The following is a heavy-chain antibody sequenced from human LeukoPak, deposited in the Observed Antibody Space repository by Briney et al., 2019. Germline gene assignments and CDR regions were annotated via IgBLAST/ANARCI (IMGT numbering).Heavy chain of an antibody. CDR2: IYYSGST. D-gene: IGHD6-13*01. Sequence: SETLSLTCTVSGGSISTYSWTWIRQPPGKGLEWIGYIYYSGSTYYNPSLMCRVTIALDTSKNQFSLKLSSVTAADTAVYYCARHADSSSWSAVDPWGQGTLVTVSS. CDR1: GGSISTYS. J-gene: IGHJ5*02. V-gene: IGHV4-59*08. CDR3: ARHADSSSWSAVDP.